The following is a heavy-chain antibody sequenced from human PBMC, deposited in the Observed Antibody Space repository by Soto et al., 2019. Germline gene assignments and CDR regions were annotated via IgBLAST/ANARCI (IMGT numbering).Heavy chain of an antibody. J-gene: IGHJ4*02. CDR2: ISPYNGDT. V-gene: IGHV1-18*04. D-gene: IGHD2-15*01. CDR1: GYTFTTYG. CDR3: ARTPRAQMIVLEAATQFDY. Sequence: QVQLVQSGAEVKRPGASVKVSCKASGYTFTTYGFNWVRQAHGQGLEWMGWISPYNGDTNYAQNFQGRVTLTTDTSTSTAYMELMSLTSDDTAVYYCARTPRAQMIVLEAATQFDYWGQGTLVTVSS.